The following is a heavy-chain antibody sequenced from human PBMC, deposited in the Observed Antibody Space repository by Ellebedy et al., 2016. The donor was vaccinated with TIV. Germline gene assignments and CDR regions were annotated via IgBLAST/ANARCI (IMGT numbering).Heavy chain of an antibody. CDR2: MRQDGGDK. V-gene: IGHV3-7*01. J-gene: IGHJ3*01. CDR3: ATDGSYGDYLFPQHAFVF. CDR1: GFSFSSYW. Sequence: GGSLRLSCAASGFSFSSYWMSWVRQAPGKGLEWVANMRQDGGDKYYVDSVKGRFTISRDNAKNSLHLQMNSLRVEDTALYYCATDGSYGDYLFPQHAFVFWGQGTMVTVSS. D-gene: IGHD4-17*01.